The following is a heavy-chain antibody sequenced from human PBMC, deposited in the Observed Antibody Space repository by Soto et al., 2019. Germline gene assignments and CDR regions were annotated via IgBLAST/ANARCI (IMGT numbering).Heavy chain of an antibody. CDR1: GGTFSSYT. J-gene: IGHJ4*02. Sequence: QVQLVQSGAEVKKPGSSVKVSCKASGGTFSSYTISWVRQAPGQGLEWMGRIIPILGIANYAQKFQGRVTSTADKSTSTAYMELSSLRSEDTAVYYCARFASSKGNSSGYYAYWGQGTLVTVSS. CDR3: ARFASSKGNSSGYYAY. CDR2: IIPILGIA. V-gene: IGHV1-69*02. D-gene: IGHD3-22*01.